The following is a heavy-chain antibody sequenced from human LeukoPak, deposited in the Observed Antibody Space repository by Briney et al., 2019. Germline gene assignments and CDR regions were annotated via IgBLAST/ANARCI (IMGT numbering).Heavy chain of an antibody. CDR1: GYTFTGYY. V-gene: IGHV1-2*02. CDR2: INPNSGGT. D-gene: IGHD6-19*01. J-gene: IGHJ6*03. CDR3: ARDERGSGWYYYYYYMDV. Sequence: GASVKVSCNASGYTFTGYYMHWVRQAPGQGLEWMGWINPNSGGTNYAQNFQGRVTMTRDTSISTAYMELSRLRSDDTAVYYCARDERGSGWYYYYYYMDVWGKGTTVTVSS.